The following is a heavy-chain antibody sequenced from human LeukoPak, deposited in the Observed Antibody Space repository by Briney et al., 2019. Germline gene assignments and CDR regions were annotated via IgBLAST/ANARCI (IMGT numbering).Heavy chain of an antibody. J-gene: IGHJ4*02. CDR3: AKDQTPYGSGSYSPIDY. Sequence: GVSLRLSCAASGFTFSSYAMNWVRQAPGKGLEGVSGISGSGGSTYYADSVKGRFTISRDNSKNTLYLQVNSLRAEDTALYYCAKDQTPYGSGSYSPIDYWGQGTLVTVSS. V-gene: IGHV3-23*01. CDR2: ISGSGGST. CDR1: GFTFSSYA. D-gene: IGHD3-10*01.